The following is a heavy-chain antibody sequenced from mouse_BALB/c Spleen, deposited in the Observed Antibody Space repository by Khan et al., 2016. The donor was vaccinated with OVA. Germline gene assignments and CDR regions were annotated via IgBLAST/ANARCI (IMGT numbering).Heavy chain of an antibody. D-gene: IGHD1-1*02. Sequence: QIQLVQSGPELKKPGETVKISCKASGYTFTNYGMNWVKQAPGKGLKWMGWINTYTGEPTYADDFKGRFAFSLETSASTAYLQINNLKNEDTATYFCAKFLWPYYYARDYGGQGTSVTVSS. CDR3: AKFLWPYYYARDY. J-gene: IGHJ4*01. CDR2: INTYTGEP. CDR1: GYTFTNYG. V-gene: IGHV9-3-1*01.